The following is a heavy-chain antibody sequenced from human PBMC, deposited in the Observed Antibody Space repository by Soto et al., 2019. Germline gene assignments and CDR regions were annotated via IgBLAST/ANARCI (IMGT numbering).Heavy chain of an antibody. V-gene: IGHV1-2*02. Sequence: QVPVVPSGAYVKKPGDSMRVSFKASAYSFTGYYIHWVRQGPGQGLEWMGWMNPKNSDTGYAPQFQGRVTMTRDTSINTAYMDLRRLTSDDTAIYYCARDGPGAGNDDFDYWGQGALVTVSS. J-gene: IGHJ4*02. CDR2: MNPKNSDT. CDR3: ARDGPGAGNDDFDY. CDR1: AYSFTGYY. D-gene: IGHD6-13*01.